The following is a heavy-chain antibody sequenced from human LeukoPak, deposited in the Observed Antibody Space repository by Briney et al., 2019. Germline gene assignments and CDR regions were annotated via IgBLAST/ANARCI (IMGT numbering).Heavy chain of an antibody. J-gene: IGHJ6*02. CDR3: ARDRIGYYYDSSGYSATSYYYYYGMDV. D-gene: IGHD3-22*01. Sequence: SETLSLTCTVSGGSISSYYWSWIRQPPGKGLEWIGYIYYSGSTNYNPSLKSRVTISVDTSKNQFSLKLSSVTAADTAVYYCARDRIGYYYDSSGYSATSYYYYYGMDVWGQGTTVTVSS. V-gene: IGHV4-59*01. CDR2: IYYSGST. CDR1: GGSISSYY.